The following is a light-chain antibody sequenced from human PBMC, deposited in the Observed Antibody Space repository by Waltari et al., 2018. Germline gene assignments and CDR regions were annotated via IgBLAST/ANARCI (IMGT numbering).Light chain of an antibody. CDR2: TAV. J-gene: IGKJ5*01. CDR3: QQVGSFPVT. Sequence: DIQMTQSPSSRSASVGDRVTITCRASQGISSWLVWYQQKPGKAPKVLIHTAVTFQSGVPSRFSGSGSGTEFTLTISNLQPEDSATYFCQQVGSFPVTFGQGTRLDIK. CDR1: QGISSW. V-gene: IGKV1-12*01.